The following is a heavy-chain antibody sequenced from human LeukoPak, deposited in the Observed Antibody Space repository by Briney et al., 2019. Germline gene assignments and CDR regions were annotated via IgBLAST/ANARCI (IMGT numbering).Heavy chain of an antibody. CDR1: GGSISSYY. CDR3: ARVEWELQTFDY. V-gene: IGHV4-59*12. D-gene: IGHD1-26*01. Sequence: SETLSLTCTVSGGSISSYYWSWIRQPPGKGLEWIGYIYYSGSTNYNPSLKSRVTISVDTSKNQFSLKLSSVTAADTAVYYCARVEWELQTFDYWGQGTLVTVSS. J-gene: IGHJ4*02. CDR2: IYYSGST.